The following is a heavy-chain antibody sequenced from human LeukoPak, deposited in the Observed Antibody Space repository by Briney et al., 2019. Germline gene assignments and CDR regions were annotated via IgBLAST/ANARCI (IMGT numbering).Heavy chain of an antibody. J-gene: IGHJ4*02. CDR3: ARALLRFLKYYFDY. CDR2: IYYSGST. CDR1: GGSISSYY. V-gene: IGHV4-59*01. Sequence: PSETLSLTCTVSGGSISSYYWSWIRQPPGKGLEWIGYIYYSGSTNYNPSLKSRVTISVDTSKNQFSLKLSSVTAADTAVYYCARALLRFLKYYFDYWGQGTLVTVSS. D-gene: IGHD3-3*01.